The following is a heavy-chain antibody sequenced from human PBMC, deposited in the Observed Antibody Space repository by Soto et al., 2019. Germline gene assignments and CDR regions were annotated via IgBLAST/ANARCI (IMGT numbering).Heavy chain of an antibody. CDR1: GFSFSNYA. CDR2: VSGRGDNT. D-gene: IGHD2-2*01. CDR3: AKDRMYVVVPAAPPSFFDS. Sequence: GSLRLSCAASGFSFSNYAMNWVRQAPVKVLEWVATVSGRGDNTYYADSVKGRFTLSRDNSKSTVSLQMNSLRAEDTAVYYCAKDRMYVVVPAAPPSFFDSWGQGTLVTVSS. V-gene: IGHV3-23*01. J-gene: IGHJ4*02.